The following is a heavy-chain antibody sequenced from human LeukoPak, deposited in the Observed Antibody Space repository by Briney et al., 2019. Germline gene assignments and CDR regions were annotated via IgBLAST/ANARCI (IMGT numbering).Heavy chain of an antibody. Sequence: ASVKVSCKASGYTFTSYYMHWVRQAPGQGLEWVGIINPSGGSTSYAQKFQGRVTMTRDTSTSTVYMELSSLRSEDTAVYYCARDWENYDSSGYYVFWGQGTLVTVSS. CDR2: INPSGGST. D-gene: IGHD3-22*01. CDR3: ARDWENYDSSGYYVF. V-gene: IGHV1-46*01. J-gene: IGHJ4*02. CDR1: GYTFTSYY.